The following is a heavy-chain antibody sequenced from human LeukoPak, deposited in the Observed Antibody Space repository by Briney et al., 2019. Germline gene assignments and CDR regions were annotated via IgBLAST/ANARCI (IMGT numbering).Heavy chain of an antibody. CDR3: ARRSIAARPRWFDP. D-gene: IGHD6-6*01. CDR1: GGSFSGYY. CDR2: INHSGST. V-gene: IGHV4-34*01. J-gene: IGHJ5*02. Sequence: SETLSLTCAVYGGSFSGYYWSWIRQPPGKGLELIGEINHSGSTNYNPSLKSRVTISVDTSKNHFSLKLSSVTAADTAVYYCARRSIAARPRWFDPWGQGTLVTVSS.